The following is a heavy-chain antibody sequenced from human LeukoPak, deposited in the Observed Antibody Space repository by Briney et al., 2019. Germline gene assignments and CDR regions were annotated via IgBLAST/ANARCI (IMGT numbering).Heavy chain of an antibody. CDR3: ARGAGNSAAGSRNVFDS. J-gene: IGHJ4*02. CDR2: ISYDGSNK. V-gene: IGHV3-30*03. D-gene: IGHD6-13*01. Sequence: GGSLRLSCAASGFTFSSYDMHWVRQAPGKGLEWVAVISYDGSNKYYTDSVKGRFTISRDNSKNTLFLQMNSLRVEDTALYYCARGAGNSAAGSRNVFDSWGQGALVTVSS. CDR1: GFTFSSYD.